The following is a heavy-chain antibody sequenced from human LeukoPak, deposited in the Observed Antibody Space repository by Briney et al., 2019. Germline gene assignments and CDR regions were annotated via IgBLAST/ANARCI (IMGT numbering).Heavy chain of an antibody. D-gene: IGHD6-13*01. CDR3: AKSPRIAAAVVLDY. V-gene: IGHV3-30-3*02. CDR2: ISYDGNNK. J-gene: IGHJ4*02. CDR1: GYNFRTYA. Sequence: GGSLRLSCAASGYNFRTYAMHWVRQAPGKGLEWVAVISYDGNNKYYADSVKGQFTISRDNSKNTLYLQMNSLRAEDTALYYCAKSPRIAAAVVLDYWGQGTLVTVSS.